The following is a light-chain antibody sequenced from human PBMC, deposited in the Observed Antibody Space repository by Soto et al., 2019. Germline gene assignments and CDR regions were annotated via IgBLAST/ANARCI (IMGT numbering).Light chain of an antibody. Sequence: IVLTQSPATLSWSPGERATLSCRTSQSVGSSLAWYQQKPGQPPRLLIYDSSNRATGIPGRFSGSGSGTDFTLTISSLEPADFALQSRQPPRVRFT. CDR1: QSVGSS. V-gene: IGKV3-11*01. CDR3: QPPRVRFT. J-gene: IGKJ3*01. CDR2: DSS.